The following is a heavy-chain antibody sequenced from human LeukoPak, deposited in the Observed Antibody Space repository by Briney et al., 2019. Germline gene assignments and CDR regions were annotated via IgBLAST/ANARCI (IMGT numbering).Heavy chain of an antibody. V-gene: IGHV1-2*02. CDR3: ARDPLSGSSLDV. CDR1: GYTFTGYY. D-gene: IGHD1-26*01. J-gene: IGHJ6*04. CDR2: INPNSGGT. Sequence: GASVKVSCKASGYTFTGYYMHWVRQAPGQGLEWMGWINPNSGGTNYAQKFQGRVTMTRDTSISTAYMELSRPRSDDTAVYYCARDPLSGSSLDVWGKGTTVTVSS.